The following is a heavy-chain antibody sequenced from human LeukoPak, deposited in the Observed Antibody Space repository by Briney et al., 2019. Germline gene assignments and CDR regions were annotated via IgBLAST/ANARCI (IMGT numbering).Heavy chain of an antibody. CDR1: GFTFSSYS. CDR3: AREARGGDHPPMLDY. V-gene: IGHV3-21*01. Sequence: GGSLRLSCAASGFTFSSYSMNWVRQAPGKGLEWVSSISSSSSYIYYADSVKGRFTISRDNAKNSLYLQMNSLRAEDTAVYYCAREARGGDHPPMLDYWGQGTLVTVSS. J-gene: IGHJ4*02. CDR2: ISSSSSYI. D-gene: IGHD2-21*01.